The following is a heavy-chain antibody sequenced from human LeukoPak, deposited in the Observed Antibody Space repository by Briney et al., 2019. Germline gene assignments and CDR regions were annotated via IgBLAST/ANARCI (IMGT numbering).Heavy chain of an antibody. CDR1: GVRFGSYS. Sequence: RLSLAACGVRFGSYSRNSLRQAQGKGLEWISYIGISSGNTKYADSVKGRFTTSGDKAKNSVYLQMNSLRVEDTAVYYCARDTKYAFDNWGQGTLVTVSS. CDR2: IGISSGNT. V-gene: IGHV3-48*01. D-gene: IGHD2-2*01. CDR3: ARDTKYAFDN. J-gene: IGHJ4*02.